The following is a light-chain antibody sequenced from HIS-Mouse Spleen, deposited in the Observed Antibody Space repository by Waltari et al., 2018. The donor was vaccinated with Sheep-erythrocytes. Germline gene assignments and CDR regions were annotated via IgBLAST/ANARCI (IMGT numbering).Light chain of an antibody. CDR2: DAS. J-gene: IGKJ2*01. CDR3: QQRSNWYT. Sequence: EIVLTQSPATLSLSPGERATLSCRASQSVSSYLAWYQQKPGQAPRLLSYDASNRATGIPARFSGSGSGTYFTLTISSLEPEDCAVYYCQQRSNWYTFGQGTKLEIK. CDR1: QSVSSY. V-gene: IGKV3-11*01.